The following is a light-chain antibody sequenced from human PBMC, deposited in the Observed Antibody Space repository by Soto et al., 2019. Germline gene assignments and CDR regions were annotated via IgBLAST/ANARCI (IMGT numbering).Light chain of an antibody. CDR3: AGWDDSLTGWV. J-gene: IGLJ3*02. CDR1: TSNIGSNT. Sequence: QSVLTQPPSASGTPGQRVTISCSGSTSNIGSNTVNWYQQVPGTAPKLLIYNNNQRPSGVPDRFSGSKSGTSASLAISGLQSEDEGDYFCAGWDDSLTGWVFGGGTKLTVL. V-gene: IGLV1-44*01. CDR2: NNN.